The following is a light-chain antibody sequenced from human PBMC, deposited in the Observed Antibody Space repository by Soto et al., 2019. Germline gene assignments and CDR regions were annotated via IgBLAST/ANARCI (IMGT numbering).Light chain of an antibody. Sequence: DIQLTQSPSFLSASVGDRVTITCRASQGISSYLAWYQQKPGKAPNLLIYGVSTLESGVPSRFSGSGSGTEFTLTISSLQPEDFATYYCQQLNSYPHTFGQGTKLEIK. V-gene: IGKV1-9*01. CDR3: QQLNSYPHT. CDR1: QGISSY. J-gene: IGKJ2*01. CDR2: GVS.